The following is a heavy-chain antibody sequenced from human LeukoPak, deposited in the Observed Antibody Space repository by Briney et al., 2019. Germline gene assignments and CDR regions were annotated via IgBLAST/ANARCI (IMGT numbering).Heavy chain of an antibody. V-gene: IGHV3-20*04. CDR3: ARDSSTSWYYYYYYMDV. J-gene: IGHJ6*03. CDR2: INWNGGST. Sequence: GGSLRLSCAASGFTFADYGMSWVRQAPGKGLEWVSGINWNGGSTGYADSVKGRFTISRDNAKNSLYLQMNSLRAEDMALYCCARDSSTSWYYYYYYMDVWRKGTTVTVS. CDR1: GFTFADYG. D-gene: IGHD2-2*01.